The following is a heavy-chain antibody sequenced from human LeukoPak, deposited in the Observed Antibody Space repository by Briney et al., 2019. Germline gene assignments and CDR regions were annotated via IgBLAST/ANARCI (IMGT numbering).Heavy chain of an antibody. CDR1: GGTFSSYA. J-gene: IGHJ6*02. V-gene: IGHV1-69*13. CDR2: IIPIFGTA. Sequence: SVKVSCKASGGTFSSYAISWVRQAPGQGLEWMGGIIPIFGTANYAQKFQGRVMITADESTSTAYMELSSLRSEDTAVYYCARDSITIFGVVTNYYYYGMDVWGQGTTVTVSS. D-gene: IGHD3-3*01. CDR3: ARDSITIFGVVTNYYYYGMDV.